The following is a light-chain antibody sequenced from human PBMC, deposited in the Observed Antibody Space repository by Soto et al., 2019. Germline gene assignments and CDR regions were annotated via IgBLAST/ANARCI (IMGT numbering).Light chain of an antibody. CDR2: EVN. J-gene: IGLJ3*02. CDR3: NSYTSSSTRV. CDR1: SSDVGGYNY. V-gene: IGLV2-14*01. Sequence: QSVLTQPRSVSGSPGQSVTISCTGSSSDVGGYNYVSWYQQHPGKAPKLMIYEVNNRPSGVSNRFSGSKSGNTASLTISGLQPEDEADYYCNSYTSSSTRVFGGGTKLTVL.